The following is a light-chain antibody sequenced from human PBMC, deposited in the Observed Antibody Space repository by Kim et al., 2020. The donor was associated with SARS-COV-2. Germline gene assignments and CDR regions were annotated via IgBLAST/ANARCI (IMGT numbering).Light chain of an antibody. J-gene: IGLJ3*02. V-gene: IGLV6-57*03. CDR2: EDN. CDR3: QSYDSSNPWV. CDR1: SGSIASNY. Sequence: KTVPISCTRSSGSIASNYVQWYQQRPGSAPTTVIYEDNHRPSGVPDRFSGSIDSSSNSASLTISGLKTEDEADYYCQSYDSSNPWVFGGGTQLTVL.